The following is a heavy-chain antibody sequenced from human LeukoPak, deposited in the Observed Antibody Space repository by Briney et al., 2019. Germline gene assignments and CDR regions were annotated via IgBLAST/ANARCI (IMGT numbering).Heavy chain of an antibody. CDR3: ARDGGYDTIFGVVIISYYYYGMDV. CDR2: ISAYNGNT. D-gene: IGHD3-3*01. CDR1: GYTFTSYG. Sequence: ASVKVSCTASGYTFTSYGISWGRQAPGQGQEMMGLISAYNGNTNYAQKLQGRVTMTTDTSKSTAYMELRSLRSDDTAVYYCARDGGYDTIFGVVIISYYYYGMDVWGQGTTVTVSS. J-gene: IGHJ6*02. V-gene: IGHV1-18*01.